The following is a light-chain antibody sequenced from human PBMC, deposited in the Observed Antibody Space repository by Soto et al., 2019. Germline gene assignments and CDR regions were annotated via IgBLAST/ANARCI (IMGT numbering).Light chain of an antibody. CDR3: QSYDSSLSGSV. J-gene: IGLJ1*01. CDR2: GNS. CDR1: SSNIGAGYD. V-gene: IGLV1-40*01. Sequence: QSVLTQPPSVSGAPGQMVTISCTGSSSNIGAGYDVHWYQQLPGTAPKLLIYGNSNRPSGVPDRLSGSKSGTSASLAITGLQAEDEADYYCQSYDSSLSGSVFGTGTKVTVL.